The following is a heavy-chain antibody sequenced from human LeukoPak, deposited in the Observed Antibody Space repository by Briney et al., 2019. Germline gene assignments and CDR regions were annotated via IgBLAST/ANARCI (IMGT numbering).Heavy chain of an antibody. CDR1: GFTLSDSS. D-gene: IGHD1-26*01. J-gene: IGHJ4*02. CDR2: IRSKANNYAI. CDR3: TRLGDYSEAGGY. V-gene: IGHV3-73*01. Sequence: GGSLRLSCAASGFTLSDSSVYWVRQASGKGLEWLGRIRSKANNYAISYAASVKGRFTVPRDDSKNMAYLQMSSLRTEDTAIYYCTRLGDYSEAGGYWGQGTLVTVSS.